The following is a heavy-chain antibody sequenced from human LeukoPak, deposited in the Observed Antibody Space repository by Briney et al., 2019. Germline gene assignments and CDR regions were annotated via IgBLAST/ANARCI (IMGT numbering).Heavy chain of an antibody. CDR3: ARHGLGLLPMVRGVLGYFDY. D-gene: IGHD3-10*01. J-gene: IGHJ4*02. V-gene: IGHV4-39*01. CDR1: GGSISSGGYS. CDR2: IYYSGST. Sequence: KSSETLSLTCAVSGGSISSGGYSWSWIRQPPGKGLEWIGSIYYSGSTYYNPSLKSRVTISVDTSKNQFSLKLSSVTAADTAVYYCARHGLGLLPMVRGVLGYFDYWGQGTLVTVSS.